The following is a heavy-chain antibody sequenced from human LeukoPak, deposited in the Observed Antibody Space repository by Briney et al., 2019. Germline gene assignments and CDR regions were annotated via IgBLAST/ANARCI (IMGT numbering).Heavy chain of an antibody. V-gene: IGHV3-23*01. CDR3: AKYSVAGSGRYMDV. D-gene: IGHD6-19*01. CDR2: ISGSGGDT. J-gene: IGHJ6*03. CDR1: GFTFSSYG. Sequence: VGSLRLSCAASGFTFSSYGMSWVRQAPGKGLEWVSDISGSGGDTYYADSVKGRFTISRDNSKNTLYLQMNSLRAEDTAVYYCAKYSVAGSGRYMDVWGKGTTVTVSS.